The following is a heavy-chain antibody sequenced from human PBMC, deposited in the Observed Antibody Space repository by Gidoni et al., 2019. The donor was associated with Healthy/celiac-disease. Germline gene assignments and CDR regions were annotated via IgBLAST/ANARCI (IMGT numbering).Heavy chain of an antibody. J-gene: IGHJ4*02. Sequence: QVQLVESGGGVVQPGRSLRPSCAASGFTFGSYGMHWVRQAPGKGLEWVAVIWYDGSNKYYADSVKGRFTISRDNSKNTLYLQMNSLRAEDTAVYYCARGKAVAGYWGQGTLVTVSS. CDR3: ARGKAVAGY. CDR2: IWYDGSNK. V-gene: IGHV3-33*01. D-gene: IGHD6-19*01. CDR1: GFTFGSYG.